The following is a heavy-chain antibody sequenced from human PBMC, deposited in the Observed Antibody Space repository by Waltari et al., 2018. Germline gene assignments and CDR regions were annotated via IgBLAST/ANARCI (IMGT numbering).Heavy chain of an antibody. CDR3: AMGNGAVIKDSFDT. CDR1: GYTLPSYD. CDR2: MKPNSGST. J-gene: IGHJ3*02. V-gene: IGHV1-8*01. D-gene: IGHD3-10*01. Sequence: QLQLVQSGAEVKKPGASVKVSCKASGYTLPSYDNNWVRQATGQGLEWMGWMKPNSGSTGYAQKFQDRVTMTRDTSISTAYMELSSLTSEDTAVYYCAMGNGAVIKDSFDTWGQGTMVTVSS.